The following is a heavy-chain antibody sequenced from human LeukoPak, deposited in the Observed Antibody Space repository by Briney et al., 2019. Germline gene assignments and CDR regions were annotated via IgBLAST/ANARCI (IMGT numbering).Heavy chain of an antibody. V-gene: IGHV3-21*01. J-gene: IGHJ4*02. CDR2: ISSSSSYI. D-gene: IGHD2-15*01. CDR1: GFTFDDYA. CDR3: ARDMCSGGSCYGFDY. Sequence: GGSLRLSCAASGFTFDDYAMHWVRQAPGKGLEWVSSISSSSSYIYYADSVKGRFTISRDNAKNSLYLQMNSLRAEDTAVYYCARDMCSGGSCYGFDYWGQGTLVTVSS.